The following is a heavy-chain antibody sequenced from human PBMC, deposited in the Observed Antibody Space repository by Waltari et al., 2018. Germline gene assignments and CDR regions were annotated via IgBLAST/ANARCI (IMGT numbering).Heavy chain of an antibody. D-gene: IGHD1-26*01. CDR2: ISTDGSEK. CDR1: GFTFSGSG. J-gene: IGHJ4*02. Sequence: QVQLVESGGGVVQPGRSLRLSCAASGFTFSGSGMHWVRQVPGKGPEWGAVISTDGSEKHYADSVKGRFTISRDNSKNTLSLQMNSLRDEDTAIYYCAKEYSGGHWGQGTLVIVSS. V-gene: IGHV3-30*18. CDR3: AKEYSGGH.